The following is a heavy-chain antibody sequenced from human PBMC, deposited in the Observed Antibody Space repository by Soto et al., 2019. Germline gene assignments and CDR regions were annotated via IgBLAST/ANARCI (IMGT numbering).Heavy chain of an antibody. CDR2: ISYDGSNK. CDR3: AKDRCSSTSCYKGGAFDY. J-gene: IGHJ4*02. D-gene: IGHD2-2*02. Sequence: QVQLVESGGGVVQPGRSLRLSCAASGFTFSSYGMHWVRQAPGKGLEWVAVISYDGSNKYYADSVKGRFTISRDNSKNTLYLQMNSLRAEDTAVYYCAKDRCSSTSCYKGGAFDYWGQGTLVTVSS. V-gene: IGHV3-30*18. CDR1: GFTFSSYG.